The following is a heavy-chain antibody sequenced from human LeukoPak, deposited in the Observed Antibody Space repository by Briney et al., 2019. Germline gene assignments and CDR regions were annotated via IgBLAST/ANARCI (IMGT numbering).Heavy chain of an antibody. CDR3: AREYNYALHNDWFDP. Sequence: ASVKVSCKASGGTFSSYAISWVRQAPGQGLEWMGRIIPILGIANYAQKFQGRVTITADKSTSTAYMELSSLRSEDTAVYYCAREYNYALHNDWFDPWGQGTLVTVSS. CDR1: GGTFSSYA. V-gene: IGHV1-69*04. D-gene: IGHD1-1*01. J-gene: IGHJ5*02. CDR2: IIPILGIA.